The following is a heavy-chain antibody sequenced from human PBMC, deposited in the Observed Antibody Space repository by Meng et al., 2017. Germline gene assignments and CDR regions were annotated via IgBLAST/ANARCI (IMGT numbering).Heavy chain of an antibody. V-gene: IGHV3-48*03. J-gene: IGHJ2*01. Sequence: GESLKISCAGSGFIFNNYEMNWVRQAPGKGLEWVSYISSSGSTKYYADSVKGRFTISRDNAKNSLYLQMNSLRVEDTAVYYCARVVWYFDLWGRGTLVNVSS. CDR3: ARVVWYFDL. CDR2: ISSSGSTK. CDR1: GFIFNNYE.